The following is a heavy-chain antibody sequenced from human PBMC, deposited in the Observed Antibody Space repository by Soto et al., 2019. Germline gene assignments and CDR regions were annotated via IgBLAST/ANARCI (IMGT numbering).Heavy chain of an antibody. CDR2: IIPIFGTA. Sequence: SVKVSCKASGGTFSSYAISWVRQAPGQGLEWMGGIIPIFGTANYAQKFQGRVTITADESTSTAYMELSSLRSEDTAVYYCARDLYYDSSGYRHDAFDIWGQGTMVTVSS. D-gene: IGHD3-22*01. V-gene: IGHV1-69*13. J-gene: IGHJ3*02. CDR1: GGTFSSYA. CDR3: ARDLYYDSSGYRHDAFDI.